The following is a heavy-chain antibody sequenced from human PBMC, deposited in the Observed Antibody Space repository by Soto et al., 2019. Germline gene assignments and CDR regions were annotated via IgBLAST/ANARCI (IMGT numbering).Heavy chain of an antibody. J-gene: IGHJ4*02. Sequence: GGSLRLSCAASGFTFSSYSMSWVRQAPGKGLEWVSGFRTSGDGGTTYYADSVKGRFTISRDNSKNMLFLQMNSLRAEDTAIYYCAKKVNSGPGSQYFDYWGQGXLVTVSS. CDR3: AKKVNSGPGSQYFDY. CDR1: GFTFSSYS. V-gene: IGHV3-23*01. CDR2: FRTSGDGGTT. D-gene: IGHD3-10*01.